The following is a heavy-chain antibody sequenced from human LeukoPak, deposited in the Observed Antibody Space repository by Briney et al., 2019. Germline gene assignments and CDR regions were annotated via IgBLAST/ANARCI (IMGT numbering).Heavy chain of an antibody. V-gene: IGHV3-11*06. CDR3: ARNSDWGCSGGTCYNYEGY. Sequence: KASETLSLTCTVSGGSISGYYWSWIRQPPGKGLEWVSFISSSSSYIYYADSVKGRFTISRDNAKNSLYLQMNSLRAEDTAVYYCARNSDWGCSGGTCYNYEGYWGQGTLVTVSS. J-gene: IGHJ4*02. CDR1: GGSISGYY. CDR2: ISSSSSYI. D-gene: IGHD2-15*01.